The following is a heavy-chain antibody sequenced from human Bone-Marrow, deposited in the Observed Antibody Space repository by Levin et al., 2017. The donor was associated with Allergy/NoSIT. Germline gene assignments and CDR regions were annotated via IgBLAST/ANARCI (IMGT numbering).Heavy chain of an antibody. J-gene: IGHJ4*02. V-gene: IGHV3-9*01. Sequence: GGSLRLSCAASGFTFDDYAMHWVRQAPGKGLEWVSGISWNSGSIGYADSVKGRFTISRDNAKNSLYLQMNSLRAEDTALYYCAKGHDFWSGYHDYWGQGTLVTVSS. CDR3: AKGHDFWSGYHDY. CDR2: ISWNSGSI. CDR1: GFTFDDYA. D-gene: IGHD3-3*01.